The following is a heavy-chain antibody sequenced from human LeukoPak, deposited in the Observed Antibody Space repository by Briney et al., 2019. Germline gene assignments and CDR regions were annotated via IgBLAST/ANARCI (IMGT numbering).Heavy chain of an antibody. V-gene: IGHV1-46*01. J-gene: IGHJ3*02. CDR2: INLSGGRT. CDR1: GFMFTDYY. Sequence: ASVKVSCKASGFMFTDYYMHWVRQAPGQGLEWMGIINLSGGRTTYAQKFQGRVTVTSDTSTSTVYMELSSLRSEDTAVYYCARVGPAYYYDSIGPFDIWGQGTLVTVSS. D-gene: IGHD3-22*01. CDR3: ARVGPAYYYDSIGPFDI.